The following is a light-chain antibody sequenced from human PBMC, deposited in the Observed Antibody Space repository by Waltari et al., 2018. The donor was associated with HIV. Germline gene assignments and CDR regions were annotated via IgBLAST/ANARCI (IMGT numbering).Light chain of an antibody. CDR3: QQYNNLPRT. Sequence: EIVMTQSPATLSVSPGERATLSCRASQSVSSNFAWYQQKPGQSPRLLIYGASTRATGIPARFSGSGSGTAYTLTISSLQSEDFAVYYCQQYNNLPRTFGQGTKVEIK. V-gene: IGKV3-15*01. CDR1: QSVSSN. CDR2: GAS. J-gene: IGKJ1*01.